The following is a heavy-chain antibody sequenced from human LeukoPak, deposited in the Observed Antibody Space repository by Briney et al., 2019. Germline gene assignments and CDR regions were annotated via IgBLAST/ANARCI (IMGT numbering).Heavy chain of an antibody. CDR1: GFIFSDYA. V-gene: IGHV3-30*04. CDR3: ARDRITDFWSGYYTNYFDY. D-gene: IGHD3-3*01. Sequence: GGTLRLSCAASGFIFSDYAMHWVRQAPGKGLEWMAVISYDGSNTYFADSVKGRFTISRDNYKKTLYLQMNRMRAEDTAVYYCARDRITDFWSGYYTNYFDYWGQGTLVTVSS. J-gene: IGHJ4*02. CDR2: ISYDGSNT.